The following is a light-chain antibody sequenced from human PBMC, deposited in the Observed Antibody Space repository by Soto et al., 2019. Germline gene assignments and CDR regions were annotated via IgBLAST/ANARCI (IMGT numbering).Light chain of an antibody. CDR1: TSNIGNNY. V-gene: IGLV1-36*01. CDR3: EAWEDSRNGHV. CDR2: HDD. J-gene: IGLJ3*02. Sequence: QSVLTQPPSVSGSPRQRVTISCSGSTSNIGNNYVNWYQQLPGKAPKLLRYHDDLLPSGVSDRFSGSKSGTSASLAISGLQSEDEADYYCEAWEDSRNGHVFGRGTQPTVL.